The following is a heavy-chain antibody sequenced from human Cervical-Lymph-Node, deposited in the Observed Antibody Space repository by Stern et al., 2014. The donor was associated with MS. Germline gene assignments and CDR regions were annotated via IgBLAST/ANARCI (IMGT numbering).Heavy chain of an antibody. CDR3: ARALLILGAMDV. CDR2: ISSTSTYI. D-gene: IGHD2-8*01. J-gene: IGHJ6*02. V-gene: IGHV3-21*01. CDR1: GFTFSSYT. Sequence: EDQLVESGGGLVKPGGSLRLSCAASGFTFSSYTMNWVRQAPGKGLEWVSSISSTSTYIYYADSVKGRFTISRDNAKSSLSLQMNSLRAEDTAVYYCARALLILGAMDVWGQGTTVTVSS.